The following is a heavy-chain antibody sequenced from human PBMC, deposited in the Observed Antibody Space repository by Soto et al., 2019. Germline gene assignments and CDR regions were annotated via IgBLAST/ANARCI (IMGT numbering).Heavy chain of an antibody. Sequence: PGGSMRLSCIWSGFAFRDYEMNWVRQAPGKGLEWVAYISSGAFTIYYADSVRGRFTVSRDNAKNSLYLQMNSLRDEDAAVYYFSRTSRIETGHYYGMDVWGQGTTVTVSS. CDR3: SRTSRIETGHYYGMDV. CDR1: GFAFRDYE. CDR2: ISSGAFTI. V-gene: IGHV3-48*03. J-gene: IGHJ6*01. D-gene: IGHD2-15*01.